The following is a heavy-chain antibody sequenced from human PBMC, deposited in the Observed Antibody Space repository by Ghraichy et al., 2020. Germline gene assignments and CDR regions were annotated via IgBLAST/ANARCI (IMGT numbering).Heavy chain of an antibody. CDR3: AKSPFFYYDSSGYYLGPFDY. CDR2: ISGSGGST. V-gene: IGHV3-23*01. Sequence: GGSLRLSCAASGFTFSSYAMSWVRQAPGKGLEWVSAISGSGGSTYYADSVKGRFTISRDNSKNTLYLQMNSLRAEDTAVYYCAKSPFFYYDSSGYYLGPFDYWGQGTLVTVSS. CDR1: GFTFSSYA. J-gene: IGHJ4*02. D-gene: IGHD3-22*01.